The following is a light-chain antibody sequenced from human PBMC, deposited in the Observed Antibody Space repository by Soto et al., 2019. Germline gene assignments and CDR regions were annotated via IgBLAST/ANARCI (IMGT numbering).Light chain of an antibody. J-gene: IGKJ3*01. CDR3: QQTHSFPFT. V-gene: IGKV1-12*01. CDR2: STS. Sequence: DIHMTQSPSSVSASVGDRVTITCRASQGISSWMAWYQHKRGTAPKLLIYSTSSLHIGLPPRFRGSGSGTAFTLTITSLQPEDFATYYCQQTHSFPFTFGPGTKVDVK. CDR1: QGISSW.